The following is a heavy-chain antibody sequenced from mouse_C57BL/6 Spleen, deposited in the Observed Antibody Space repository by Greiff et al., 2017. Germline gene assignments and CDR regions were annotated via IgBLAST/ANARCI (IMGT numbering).Heavy chain of an antibody. CDR3: TAGDGYYRFAY. V-gene: IGHV1-15*01. CDR2: IDPETGGT. CDR1: GYTFTDYE. D-gene: IGHD2-3*01. J-gene: IGHJ3*01. Sequence: VQLQQSGAELVRPGASVTLSCKASGYTFTDYEMHWVKQTPVHGLEWIGAIDPETGGTAYNQKFKGKAILTADKSSSTAYMELRSLTSEDSAVYYCTAGDGYYRFAYGGQGTLVTVSA.